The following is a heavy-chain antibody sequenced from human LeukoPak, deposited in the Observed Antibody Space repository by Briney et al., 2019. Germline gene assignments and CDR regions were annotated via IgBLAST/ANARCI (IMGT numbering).Heavy chain of an antibody. CDR1: GFTFSSYS. Sequence: PGGSLRLSCAASGFTFSSYSMNWVRQAPGKGLEWVSSISSSSSYIYYADSVKGRFTISRDNAKNSLYLQMNSLRAEDTAVYYCAAQGGSSWYIEAWFDPWGQGTLVTVSS. J-gene: IGHJ5*02. V-gene: IGHV3-21*01. CDR2: ISSSSSYI. CDR3: AAQGGSSWYIEAWFDP. D-gene: IGHD6-13*01.